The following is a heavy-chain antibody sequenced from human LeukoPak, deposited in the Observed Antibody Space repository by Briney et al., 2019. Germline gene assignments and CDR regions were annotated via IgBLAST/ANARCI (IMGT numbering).Heavy chain of an antibody. CDR1: GFTFSSYA. CDR3: AKWYYDFWSGYAPSAFDI. J-gene: IGHJ3*02. Sequence: PGGSLRLSXAASGFTFSSYAMSWVRQAPGKGLEWVSAISGSGGSTYYADSVKGRYTISRDNSKNTLYLQMNSLRAEDTAVYYCAKWYYDFWSGYAPSAFDIWGQGTMVTVSS. V-gene: IGHV3-23*01. CDR2: ISGSGGST. D-gene: IGHD3-3*01.